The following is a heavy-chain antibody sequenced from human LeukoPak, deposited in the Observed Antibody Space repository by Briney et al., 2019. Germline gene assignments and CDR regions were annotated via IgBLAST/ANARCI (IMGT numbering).Heavy chain of an antibody. Sequence: SETLSLTCTVSGGSISSYYWSWIRQPPGKGLEWIGYIYYSGSTYYNPSLKSRVTISVDTSKNQFSLKLSSVTAADTAVYYCARVGVGDYGSSFDYWGQGTLVTVSS. J-gene: IGHJ4*02. D-gene: IGHD4-17*01. CDR3: ARVGVGDYGSSFDY. CDR2: IYYSGST. V-gene: IGHV4-59*06. CDR1: GGSISSYY.